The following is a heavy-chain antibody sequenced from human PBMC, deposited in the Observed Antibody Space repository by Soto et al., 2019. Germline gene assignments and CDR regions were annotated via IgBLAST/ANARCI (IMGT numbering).Heavy chain of an antibody. CDR1: GFTFSSYG. CDR2: LSYDGSNK. V-gene: IGHV3-30*18. CDR3: AKDEEWLVPVVWYFDY. Sequence: PGGSLRLSCAASGFTFSSYGMHWVRQAPGKGLEWVAVLSYDGSNKYYADSVKGRFTISRDNSKNTLYLQMNSLRAEDTAVYYCAKDEEWLVPVVWYFDYWGQGTLVTVSS. D-gene: IGHD6-19*01. J-gene: IGHJ4*02.